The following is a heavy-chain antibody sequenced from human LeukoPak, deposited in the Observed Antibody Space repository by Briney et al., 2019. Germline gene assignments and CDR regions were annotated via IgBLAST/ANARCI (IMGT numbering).Heavy chain of an antibody. CDR2: ISGSGGST. CDR1: GFTFSSYA. V-gene: IGHV3-23*01. CDR3: AKDRIQLWLEDD. Sequence: GGSLRLSCAASGFTFSSYAMSWVRQAPGKGLEWVSAISGSGGSTYYADSVKGRFTISRDNSKNTLYLQMNSLRAEDTAVYYYAKDRIQLWLEDDWGQGTLVTVSS. D-gene: IGHD5-18*01. J-gene: IGHJ4*02.